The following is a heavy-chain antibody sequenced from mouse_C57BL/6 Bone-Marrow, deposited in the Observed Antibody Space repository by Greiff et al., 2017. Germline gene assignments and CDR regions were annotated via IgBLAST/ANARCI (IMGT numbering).Heavy chain of an antibody. Sequence: EVQLVESGAELVKPGASVKLSCTASGFNIKDYYMHWVKQRTEQGLEWIGRIDPEDGETKYAPKFQGKATITADTSSNTAYLHLSSLTSEDTAVYYCARSGAVVATPVAYWGQGTLVTVSA. D-gene: IGHD1-1*01. V-gene: IGHV14-2*01. CDR1: GFNIKDYY. J-gene: IGHJ3*01. CDR2: IDPEDGET. CDR3: ARSGAVVATPVAY.